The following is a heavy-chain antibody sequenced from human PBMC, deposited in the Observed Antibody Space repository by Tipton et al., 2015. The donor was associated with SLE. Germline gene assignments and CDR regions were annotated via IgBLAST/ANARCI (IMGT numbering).Heavy chain of an antibody. D-gene: IGHD6-19*01. J-gene: IGHJ5*02. CDR2: INYSGST. Sequence: TLSLTCTVSGGSISSSSYYWGWIRQSPVKGLDWIATINYSGSTFYNPSLQGRVTISIDTSKNQFSLKLSSVTAADTAVYYCARLGSGWAGTQFDPWGQGTLVTVSS. CDR3: ARLGSGWAGTQFDP. V-gene: IGHV4-39*07. CDR1: GGSISSSSYY.